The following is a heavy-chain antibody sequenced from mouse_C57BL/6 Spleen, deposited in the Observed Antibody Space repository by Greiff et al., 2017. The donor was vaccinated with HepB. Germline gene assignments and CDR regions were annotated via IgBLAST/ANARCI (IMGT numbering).Heavy chain of an antibody. J-gene: IGHJ3*01. Sequence: DVKLVESGGGLVKPGGSLKLSCAASGFTFSDYGMHWVRQAPEKGLEWVAYISSGSSTIYYADTVKGRFTISRDNAKNTLFLQMTSLRSEDTAMYYCARSHYGSSYGFAYWGQGTLVTVSA. CDR1: GFTFSDYG. D-gene: IGHD1-1*01. CDR2: ISSGSSTI. V-gene: IGHV5-17*01. CDR3: ARSHYGSSYGFAY.